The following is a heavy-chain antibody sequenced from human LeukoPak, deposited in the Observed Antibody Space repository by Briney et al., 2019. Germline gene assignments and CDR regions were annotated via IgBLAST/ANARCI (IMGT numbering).Heavy chain of an antibody. V-gene: IGHV4-61*01. CDR3: ARSRAFNSGAFDP. J-gene: IGHJ5*02. D-gene: IGHD1-26*01. Sequence: SETLSLTCTVSGAPVSSASYWSWIRQPPGKGVEWSAHIYNGVNTNYNPSLKSRVTISVDTSKNQFSLRLNSVTAADTAVYYCARSRAFNSGAFDPWGQGSLVTVSS. CDR1: GAPVSSASY. CDR2: IYNGVNT.